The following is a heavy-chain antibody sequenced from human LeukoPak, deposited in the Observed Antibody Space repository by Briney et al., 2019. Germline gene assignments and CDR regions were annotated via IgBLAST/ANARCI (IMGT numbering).Heavy chain of an antibody. V-gene: IGHV1-24*01. D-gene: IGHD2-2*01. CDR3: ARSRSRYCSSTSCYSHDY. Sequence: GASVKVSCKVSGYTLTELSMHWVRQAPGKGLEWMGGFDPEDGETIYAQKFQGRVTITADKSTSTAYMELSSLRSEDTAVYYCARSRSRYCSSTSCYSHDYWGQGTLVTVSS. CDR2: FDPEDGET. CDR1: GYTLTELS. J-gene: IGHJ4*02.